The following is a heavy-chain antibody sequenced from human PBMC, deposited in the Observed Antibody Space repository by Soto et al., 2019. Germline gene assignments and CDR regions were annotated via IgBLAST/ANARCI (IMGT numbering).Heavy chain of an antibody. V-gene: IGHV3-11*06. CDR3: ARDNPYCGGDCSNWFDP. CDR2: ISSSSSYT. CDR1: GFTFSDYY. Sequence: QVQLVESGGGLVKPGGSLRLSCAASGFTFSDYYMSWIRQAPGKGLEWVSYISSSSSYTNYADSVKGRFTISRDNAKNSRYLQMNSLRAEDTAVYYCARDNPYCGGDCSNWFDPWGQGTLVTVSS. J-gene: IGHJ5*02. D-gene: IGHD2-21*02.